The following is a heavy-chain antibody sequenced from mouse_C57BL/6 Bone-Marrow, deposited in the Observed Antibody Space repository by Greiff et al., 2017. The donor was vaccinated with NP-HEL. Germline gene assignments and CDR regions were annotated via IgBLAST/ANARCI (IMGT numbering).Heavy chain of an antibody. CDR2: IYPGGGYT. CDR1: GYTFTNYW. CDR3: ARSGDGYPYYVDY. Sequence: LVESGAELVRPGTSVKMSCKASGYTFTNYWIGWAKQRPGHGLEWIGDIYPGGGYTNYNEKFKGKATLTADKSSSTAYMQFSSLTSEDSAIYYCARSGDGYPYYVDYWGQGTTLTVSS. J-gene: IGHJ2*01. V-gene: IGHV1-63*01. D-gene: IGHD2-3*01.